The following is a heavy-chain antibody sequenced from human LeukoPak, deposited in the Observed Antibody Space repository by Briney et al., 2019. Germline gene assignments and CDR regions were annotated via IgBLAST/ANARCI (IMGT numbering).Heavy chain of an antibody. CDR2: ITWNGGSI. CDR1: GFTFSSYA. V-gene: IGHV3-20*04. D-gene: IGHD1-26*01. J-gene: IGHJ3*02. CDR3: VKDGSYIAFDI. Sequence: PGGSLRLSCAASGFTFSSYAMSWVRQAPGKGLEWVSGITWNGGSISYIDSVKGRFTISRDNTKNTLYLQMTSLKVEDTALYYCVKDGSYIAFDIWGLGTMVTVSS.